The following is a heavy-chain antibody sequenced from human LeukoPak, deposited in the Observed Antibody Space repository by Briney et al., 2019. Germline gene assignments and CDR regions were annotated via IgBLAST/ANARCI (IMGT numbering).Heavy chain of an antibody. V-gene: IGHV1-18*01. CDR1: GYTFTSYG. J-gene: IGHJ5*02. CDR2: ISAYNGNT. Sequence: GASVKVSCKASGYTFTSYGISWVRQAPGQGLEWMGWISAYNGNTNYAQKLQGRVTMTTDTSTSTAYMELRSLRSDDTAVCYCARSLHGGSSGWYWFDPWGQGTLVTVSS. D-gene: IGHD6-19*01. CDR3: ARSLHGGSSGWYWFDP.